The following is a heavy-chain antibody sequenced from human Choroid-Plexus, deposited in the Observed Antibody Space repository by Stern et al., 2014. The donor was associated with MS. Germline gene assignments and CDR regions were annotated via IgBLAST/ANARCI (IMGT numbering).Heavy chain of an antibody. J-gene: IGHJ5*02. CDR2: VSYDGSNK. CDR3: AKDRQYLTYFFDH. V-gene: IGHV3-30*18. D-gene: IGHD2/OR15-2a*01. Sequence: VQLVESGGGVVQPGRPLRLSCVASGFTFGSCALHWVRQAQGKALGWEAGVSYDGSNKYYADSVKGRFTISRDNSQNTLYMQMSSLRPEDTAVYYCAKDRQYLTYFFDHWGQGSLVTVSS. CDR1: GFTFGSCA.